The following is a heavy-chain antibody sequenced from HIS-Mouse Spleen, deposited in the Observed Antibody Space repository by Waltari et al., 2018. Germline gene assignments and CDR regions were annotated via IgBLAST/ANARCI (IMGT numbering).Heavy chain of an antibody. J-gene: IGHJ3*02. CDR1: GDSVSSHRAA. D-gene: IGHD7-27*01. V-gene: IGHV6-1*01. Sequence: QVQLQQSGPGLVKPSQTLSPTCAISGDSVSSHRAAWHWLRQSPSRGLEWLGRTYYRSKWYNDYAVSVKSRITINPDTSKNQFSLQLNSVTPEDTAVYYCARVTGDDAFDIWGQGTMVTVSS. CDR3: ARVTGDDAFDI. CDR2: TYYRSKWYN.